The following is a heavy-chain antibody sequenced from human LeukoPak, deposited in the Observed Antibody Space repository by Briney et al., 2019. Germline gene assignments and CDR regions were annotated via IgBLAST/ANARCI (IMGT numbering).Heavy chain of an antibody. CDR2: IYYSGST. CDR3: ARGYSYAKGAFDI. CDR1: GGSISSYY. J-gene: IGHJ3*02. V-gene: IGHV4-59*01. D-gene: IGHD5-18*01. Sequence: SETLSLTCTVSGGSISSYYWSWIRHPPGKGLEWIGYIYYSGSTNYNPSLKSRVTISVDTSKNQFSLKLSSVTAADTAVYYCARGYSYAKGAFDIWGQGTMVTVSS.